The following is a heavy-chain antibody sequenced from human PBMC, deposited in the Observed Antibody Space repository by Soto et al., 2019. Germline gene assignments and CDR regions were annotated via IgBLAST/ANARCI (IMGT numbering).Heavy chain of an antibody. CDR3: ASRKSSPYFDY. D-gene: IGHD3-10*01. J-gene: IGHJ4*02. Sequence: SETLSLTCTVSGGSIISGDYYWSWIRQPPGKGLECIGYIYYSGSTYYNPSLKSRVTISVDTSKNQFSLKLSSVTAADTAVYYCASRKSSPYFDYWGQGTLVPVSS. CDR2: IYYSGST. CDR1: GGSIISGDYY. V-gene: IGHV4-30-4*01.